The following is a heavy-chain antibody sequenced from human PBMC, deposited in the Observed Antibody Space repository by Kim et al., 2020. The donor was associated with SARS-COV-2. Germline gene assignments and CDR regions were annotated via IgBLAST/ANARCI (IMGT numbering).Heavy chain of an antibody. V-gene: IGHV1-18*01. CDR1: GFTFTSYG. Sequence: ASVKVSCKASGFTFTSYGISWVRQAPGQGLEWMAWINNDNGNSNYVQSYRGRVSVTRDTSTSTAYMELRSLRSDGTGVYYCTRDFRSACRGTSCHYFDFWGQGTLVTVSS. D-gene: IGHD2-2*01. CDR2: INNDNGNS. J-gene: IGHJ4*02. CDR3: TRDFRSACRGTSCHYFDF.